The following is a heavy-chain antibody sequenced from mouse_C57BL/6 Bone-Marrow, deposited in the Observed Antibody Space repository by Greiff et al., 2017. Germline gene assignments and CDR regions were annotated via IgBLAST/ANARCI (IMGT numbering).Heavy chain of an antibody. D-gene: IGHD2-4*01. V-gene: IGHV5-6*01. Sequence: EVKVVESGGDLVKPGGSLKLSCAASGFTFSSYGMSWVRQTPDKRLEWVANISSGGSYTYYPDSVKGRFTIARDNAKNTLYLQMSSLKSEDTAMYYCARDDYDWYFDVWGTGTTVTVSS. CDR2: ISSGGSYT. CDR1: GFTFSSYG. CDR3: ARDDYDWYFDV. J-gene: IGHJ1*03.